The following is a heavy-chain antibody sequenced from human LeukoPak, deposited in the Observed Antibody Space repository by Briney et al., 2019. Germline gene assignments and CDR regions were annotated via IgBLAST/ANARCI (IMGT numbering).Heavy chain of an antibody. Sequence: ASEKVSCKASGDTFSDNYIHWFRQAPGHGREWMGRINPNGGATNYAQTFQGRVSITSDTSISTAAMELSGLRSDDAAVYYCALSMITSAAGAFYIWVQGTMVTVSS. D-gene: IGHD3-22*01. CDR2: INPNGGAT. CDR1: GDTFSDNY. V-gene: IGHV1-2*06. CDR3: ALSMITSAAGAFYI. J-gene: IGHJ3*02.